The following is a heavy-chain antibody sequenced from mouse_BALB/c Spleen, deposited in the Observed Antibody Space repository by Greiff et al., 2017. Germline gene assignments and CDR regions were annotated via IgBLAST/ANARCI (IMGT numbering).Heavy chain of an antibody. D-gene: IGHD2-14*01. Sequence: QVQLQQSGAELARPGASVKMSCKASGYTFTSYTMHWVKQRPGQGLEWIGYINPSSGYTNYNQKFKDKATLTADKSSSTAYMQLSSLTSEDSAVYYCARGGNYRYDGYAMDYWGQGTSVTVSS. CDR1: GYTFTSYT. J-gene: IGHJ4*01. CDR2: INPSSGYT. V-gene: IGHV1-4*01. CDR3: ARGGNYRYDGYAMDY.